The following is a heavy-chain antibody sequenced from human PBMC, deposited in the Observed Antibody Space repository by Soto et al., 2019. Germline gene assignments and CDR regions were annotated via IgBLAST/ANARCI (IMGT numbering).Heavy chain of an antibody. J-gene: IGHJ5*02. CDR1: GYTFTSYA. Sequence: XSVKVSCKASGYTFTSYAMHWVRQAPGQRLEWMGWINVGNGNTKYSQEFQGRVTVTRDTSASIAYMELSSLRSEDTAVYYCARDKTDTYWFDPWGQGTLVTVS. D-gene: IGHD2-21*02. V-gene: IGHV1-3*01. CDR2: INVGNGNT. CDR3: ARDKTDTYWFDP.